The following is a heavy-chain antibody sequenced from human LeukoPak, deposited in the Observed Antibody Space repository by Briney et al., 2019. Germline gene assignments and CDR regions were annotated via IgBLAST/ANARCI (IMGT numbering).Heavy chain of an antibody. CDR3: ARDSPDSSGYFTYFDY. CDR2: INPSGGST. J-gene: IGHJ4*02. Sequence: GASVKVSCKASGYTFTSYYMHWVRQAPGQGLEWMGIINPSGGSTSYAQKFQGRVTMTRDMSTSTVYMELSSLRSEDTAVYYCARDSPDSSGYFTYFDYWGQGTLVTVSS. V-gene: IGHV1-46*01. D-gene: IGHD3-22*01. CDR1: GYTFTSYY.